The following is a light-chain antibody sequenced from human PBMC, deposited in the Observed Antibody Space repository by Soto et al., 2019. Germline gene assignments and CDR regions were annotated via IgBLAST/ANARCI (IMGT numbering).Light chain of an antibody. J-gene: IGLJ2*01. CDR2: QDS. CDR3: QAWDSSTVV. CDR1: KLGDKY. Sequence: YELTQPPSVSVSPGQPASITCSGDKLGDKYACWYQQKPGQSPVLVIYQDSKRPSGIPERFSGSNSGNTATLTISGTQAMDEADYYCQAWDSSTVVFGGGTKLTVL. V-gene: IGLV3-1*01.